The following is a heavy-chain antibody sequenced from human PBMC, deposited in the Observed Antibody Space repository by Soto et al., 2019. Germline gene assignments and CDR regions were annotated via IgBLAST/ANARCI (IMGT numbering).Heavy chain of an antibody. Sequence: EVQLVESGGGLVQPGGSLRLSCAASGFTFSNYWMHWVRQAPGKGLVWVSRINSDGSSPSYADSVKGRFTISRDNAKNTLYLQMNSLRAEDTAVYYCASGGGLNWYFDLCGRGTLVTVSS. CDR2: INSDGSSP. V-gene: IGHV3-74*01. CDR1: GFTFSNYW. J-gene: IGHJ2*01. D-gene: IGHD3-16*01. CDR3: ASGGGLNWYFDL.